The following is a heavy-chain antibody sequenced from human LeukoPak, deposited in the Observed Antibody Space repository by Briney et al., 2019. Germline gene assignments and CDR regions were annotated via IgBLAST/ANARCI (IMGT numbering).Heavy chain of an antibody. D-gene: IGHD3-3*01. CDR1: GFTFSSYS. Sequence: GGSLRLFCAASGFTFSSYSMNWVRQAPGKGLEWVSSISSSSSYIYYADSVKGRFTISRDNAKNSLYLQMNSLRAEDTAVYYCARDLYYDFWSGYSGGYYGMDVWGQGTTVTVSS. CDR2: ISSSSSYI. J-gene: IGHJ6*02. CDR3: ARDLYYDFWSGYSGGYYGMDV. V-gene: IGHV3-21*01.